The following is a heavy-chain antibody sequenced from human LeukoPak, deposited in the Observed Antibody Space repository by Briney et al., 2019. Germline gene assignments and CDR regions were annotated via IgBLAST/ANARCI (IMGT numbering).Heavy chain of an antibody. J-gene: IGHJ5*02. D-gene: IGHD3-3*01. CDR3: AREGDAAWSWFDP. CDR2: MNPNSGNT. CDR1: GYTFTSYD. Sequence: GASVKVSCKASGYTFTSYDINWVRQATGQGLEWMGWMNPNSGNTGYAQKFQGRVTITRDTSASTAYMELSSLRSEDTAVYYCAREGDAAWSWFDPWGQGTLVTVSS. V-gene: IGHV1-8*03.